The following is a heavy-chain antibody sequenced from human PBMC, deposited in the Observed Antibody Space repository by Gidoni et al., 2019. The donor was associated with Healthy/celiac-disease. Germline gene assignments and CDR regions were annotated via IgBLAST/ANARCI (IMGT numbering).Heavy chain of an antibody. CDR2: ISSSSNTI. D-gene: IGHD5-12*01. Sequence: EVQLVESGGGLVQPGGSLRLPCSASGLPFISYSMNWVRQAPGKGLGWVSYISSSSNTIYYADSVKGRFTISRDNAKNSLYLQMNSLRDEDTAVYYCARVPVGGYDYYYYYYMDVWGKGTTVTVSS. CDR1: GLPFISYS. CDR3: ARVPVGGYDYYYYYYMDV. J-gene: IGHJ6*03. V-gene: IGHV3-48*02.